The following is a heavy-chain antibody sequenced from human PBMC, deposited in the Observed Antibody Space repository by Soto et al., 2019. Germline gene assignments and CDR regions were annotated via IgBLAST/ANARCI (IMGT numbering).Heavy chain of an antibody. D-gene: IGHD6-13*01. CDR1: GFSLSTSGTC. V-gene: IGHV2-70*01. CDR2: IDWDDDK. Sequence: SGPTLVNPTQTLTLTFTVSGFSLSTSGTCVRWIRQPPGKALEWLALIDWDDDKYYSTSLKTRLTISKDTSKNQVVLTMTNMDPVDTATYYCARTSGHQGYYYYGMDVWGQGTTVIGSS. CDR3: ARTSGHQGYYYYGMDV. J-gene: IGHJ6*02.